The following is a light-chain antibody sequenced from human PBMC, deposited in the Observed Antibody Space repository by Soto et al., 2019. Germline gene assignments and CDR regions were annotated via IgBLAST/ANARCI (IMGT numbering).Light chain of an antibody. CDR2: DAF. CDR3: QQYRSYSYT. V-gene: IGKV1-5*01. Sequence: DIQMTQSPSTLSASVGDRVTITCRASQRIVSYLAWYQQKPGKAPKLLIYDAFSLQSGVPSRFSGSGSGTEFTLTISSLEPDEFATYYWQQYRSYSYTFGQGTKVQIK. J-gene: IGKJ2*01. CDR1: QRIVSY.